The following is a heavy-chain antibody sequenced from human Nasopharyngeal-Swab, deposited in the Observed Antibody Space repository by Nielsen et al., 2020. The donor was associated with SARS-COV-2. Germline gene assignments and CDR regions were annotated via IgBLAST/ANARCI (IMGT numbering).Heavy chain of an antibody. CDR1: GFTFSSYG. J-gene: IGHJ4*02. D-gene: IGHD1-26*01. Sequence: GGSLRLFCAASGFTFSSYGMHWVRQAPGKGLEWVAVISYDGSNKYYADSVKGRFTISRDNSKNTLYLQMNSLRAEDTAVYYCARGDIGSYRANDSNWGQGTLVTVSS. CDR3: ARGDIGSYRANDSN. CDR2: ISYDGSNK. V-gene: IGHV3-30*03.